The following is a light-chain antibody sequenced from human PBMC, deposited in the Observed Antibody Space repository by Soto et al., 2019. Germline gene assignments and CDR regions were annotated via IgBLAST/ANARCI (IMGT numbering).Light chain of an antibody. CDR1: SSDIGGYNY. V-gene: IGLV2-14*01. J-gene: IGLJ3*02. Sequence: QSALTQPASVSGSPGQSITISCTGTSSDIGGYNYVSWYQQHPGNPPKLMIYEVSNRPSGVSNRFSGSKSGNTASRTISGTQAEDEADYYCSSHTTSNTQVFGGGTKLTVL. CDR2: EVS. CDR3: SSHTTSNTQV.